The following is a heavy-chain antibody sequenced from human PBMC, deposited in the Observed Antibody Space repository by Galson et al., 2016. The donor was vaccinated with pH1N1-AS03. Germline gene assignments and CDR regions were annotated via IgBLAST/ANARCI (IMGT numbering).Heavy chain of an antibody. J-gene: IGHJ4*02. CDR3: ASAGYHTPGYHY. CDR1: GGSMTSPDW. CDR2: VHYSGTT. D-gene: IGHD3-16*02. Sequence: LSLTCAVSGGSMTSPDWWTWVRQPPGKGLEWIGEVHYSGTTSYNPSLNSRVTMSIDKSNNQFSPNLGSVTAADTAVYFCASAGYHTPGYHYWGQGALVTVSS. V-gene: IGHV4-4*01.